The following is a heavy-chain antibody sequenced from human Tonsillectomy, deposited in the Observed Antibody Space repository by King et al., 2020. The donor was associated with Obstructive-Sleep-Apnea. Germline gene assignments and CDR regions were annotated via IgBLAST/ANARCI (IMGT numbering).Heavy chain of an antibody. Sequence: QLVQSGGGLVQPGGSLRLSCAASGFTFSSYAMSWVRQAPGKGLEWVSAISGSGGSTYYADSVKSRFTISRDNSKNTLYLQMNSLRAEDTAVYYCAKDLWDDYYDSSGSLGYFDYWGQGTLVTVSS. CDR1: GFTFSSYA. J-gene: IGHJ4*02. CDR3: AKDLWDDYYDSSGSLGYFDY. D-gene: IGHD3-22*01. V-gene: IGHV3-23*04. CDR2: ISGSGGST.